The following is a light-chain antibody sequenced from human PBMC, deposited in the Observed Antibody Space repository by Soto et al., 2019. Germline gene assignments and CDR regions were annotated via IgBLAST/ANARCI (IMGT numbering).Light chain of an antibody. V-gene: IGKV3-11*01. Sequence: EIAMTQSPATLSVSPGERATLSCRASQSVSLSLAWYQQKPGQAPRLLIYDASKRASGFPARFSGSGSGTDFTLTISSLEPEEFAVYYCQERTGWPPWTFGQGTKVDIK. CDR3: QERTGWPPWT. CDR1: QSVSLS. CDR2: DAS. J-gene: IGKJ1*01.